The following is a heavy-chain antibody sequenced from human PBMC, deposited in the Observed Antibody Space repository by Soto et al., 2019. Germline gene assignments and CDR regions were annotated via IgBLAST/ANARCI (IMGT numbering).Heavy chain of an antibody. V-gene: IGHV1-2*02. Sequence: HEHLVQSGAEVKRPGASLKVSCKASGYSFTGYYIHWVRQAPGQGLEWMGWINPDSGATNYAQNFXXRXTXTXXXSISTASMDLTSLTSDDTAVYYCARGDYGTGGYPFPYFDYWGQGTLVIVSS. CDR1: GYSFTGYY. CDR2: INPDSGAT. D-gene: IGHD2-8*02. J-gene: IGHJ4*02. CDR3: ARGDYGTGGYPFPYFDY.